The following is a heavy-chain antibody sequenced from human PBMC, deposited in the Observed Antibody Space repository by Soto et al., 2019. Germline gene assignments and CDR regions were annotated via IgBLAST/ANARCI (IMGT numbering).Heavy chain of an antibody. V-gene: IGHV4-59*01. CDR2: IYNSGST. CDR1: GGSISSYY. Sequence: PSETLSLTCTVSGGSISSYYWSWIRQPPGKGLEWIGYIYNSGSTNYNPSLKSRVTISVDTSKNQFSLKLSYVTAAETDVYYCEYGDSRGQFESWGQGTLLTVS. D-gene: IGHD4-17*01. CDR3: EYGDSRGQFES. J-gene: IGHJ4*02.